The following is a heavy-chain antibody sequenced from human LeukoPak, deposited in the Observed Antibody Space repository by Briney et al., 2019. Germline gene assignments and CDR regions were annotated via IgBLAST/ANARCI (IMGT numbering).Heavy chain of an antibody. V-gene: IGHV3-53*05. J-gene: IGHJ4*02. CDR3: AKASRIQLWSPFDY. D-gene: IGHD5-18*01. Sequence: GGSLRLSCAASGFTVSSNYMSWVRQAPGKGLEWVSVIYSGGSTYYADSVKGRFTISRDNAKNSLYLQMNSLRAEDMALYYCAKASRIQLWSPFDYWGQGTLVTVSS. CDR2: IYSGGST. CDR1: GFTVSSNY.